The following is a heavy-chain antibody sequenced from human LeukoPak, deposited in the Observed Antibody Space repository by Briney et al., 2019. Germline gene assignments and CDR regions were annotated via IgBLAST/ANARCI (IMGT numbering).Heavy chain of an antibody. CDR2: ISKNGGNT. J-gene: IGHJ4*02. Sequence: GGSLRLSCLGSGFTFSWYGMNWVRQAPGRGLEYVSTISKNGGNTYYVDSVKGRFTISRDNSKNTLYLQMNSLRVEDTAVYFCVKDLSDRDVDYWGQGTLVTVSS. CDR1: GFTFSWYG. V-gene: IGHV3-64D*06. D-gene: IGHD2-21*02. CDR3: VKDLSDRDVDY.